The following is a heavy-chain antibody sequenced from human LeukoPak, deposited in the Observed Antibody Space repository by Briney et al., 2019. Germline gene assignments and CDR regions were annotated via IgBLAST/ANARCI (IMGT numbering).Heavy chain of an antibody. CDR1: GYSFPNYW. J-gene: IGHJ3*02. CDR3: ARQKGPHDAFDI. Sequence: GESLKISCKVSGYSFPNYWIGWVRQMPGKGLEWMNIIYPGDSDTRYSPSFQGQVTISADKSISTAYLQWSSLKASDTAMYYCARQKGPHDAFDIWGQGTMVTVSS. V-gene: IGHV5-51*01. CDR2: IYPGDSDT.